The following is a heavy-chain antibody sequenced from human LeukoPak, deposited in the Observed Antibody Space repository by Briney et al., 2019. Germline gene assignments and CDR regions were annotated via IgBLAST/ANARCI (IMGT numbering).Heavy chain of an antibody. CDR3: ERLGTTGTDAFDI. V-gene: IGHV1-45*02. J-gene: IGHJ3*02. CDR1: GYTYTYRY. CDR2: ITPFNGNT. Sequence: GASVKVSCKASGYTYTYRYLHWVRKAPGQAHEWMRWITPFNGNTNYAQKFQDRVTITRDRSMSTAYMELSSLRSEDTAMYYCERLGTTGTDAFDIWGQGTMVTVSS. D-gene: IGHD1-1*01.